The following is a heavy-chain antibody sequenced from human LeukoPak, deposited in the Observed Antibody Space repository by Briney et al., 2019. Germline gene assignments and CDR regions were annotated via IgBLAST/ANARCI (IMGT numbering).Heavy chain of an antibody. D-gene: IGHD2-2*01. Sequence: GGSLRLSCVASGFTFRSYALSWVRQAPGKGLEWVSTIGDSGSVTFAADAVKGRFTISRDNSKNTLYLQMNSLRAEDTAVYYCAKPASRYCSSTSCYEDYYYYYGMDVWGQGTTVTVSS. CDR3: AKPASRYCSSTSCYEDYYYYYGMDV. J-gene: IGHJ6*02. V-gene: IGHV3-23*01. CDR2: IGDSGSVT. CDR1: GFTFRSYA.